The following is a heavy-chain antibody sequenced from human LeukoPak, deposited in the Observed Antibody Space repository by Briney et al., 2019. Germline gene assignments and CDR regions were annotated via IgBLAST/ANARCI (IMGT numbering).Heavy chain of an antibody. CDR3: AKESGSGGDYLDY. J-gene: IGHJ4*02. CDR1: GFTFSSYA. V-gene: IGHV3-23*01. Sequence: GSSLRLSCAASGFTFSSYATSWVRQAPGKGLEWVSVISGSGGRTYYADSVKGRFTIPRDNSKNTLYLQMNSLRAEDTAVYYCAKESGSGGDYLDYWGQGTLVTVSS. D-gene: IGHD2-15*01. CDR2: ISGSGGRT.